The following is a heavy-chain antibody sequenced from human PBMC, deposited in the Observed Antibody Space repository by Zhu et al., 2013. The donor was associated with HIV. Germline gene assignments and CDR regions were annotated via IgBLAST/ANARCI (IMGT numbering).Heavy chain of an antibody. V-gene: IGHV1-8*01. CDR1: GYTFTSYD. CDR3: AIQSRGPPDRGKVVDC. CDR2: MNPNSGNT. J-gene: IGHJ4*02. Sequence: QVQLVQSGAEVKKPGASVKVSCKASGYTFTSYDINWVRQATGQGLEWMGWMNPNSGNTGYAQKFQGRVTVTRNTSISTAYMELSSLRPEDTGVYYCAIQSRGPPDRGKVVDCWGQGTLVTVSS. D-gene: IGHD3-22*01.